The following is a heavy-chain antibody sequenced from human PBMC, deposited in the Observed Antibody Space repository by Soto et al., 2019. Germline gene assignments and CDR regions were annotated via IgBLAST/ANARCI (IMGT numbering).Heavy chain of an antibody. D-gene: IGHD1-26*01. V-gene: IGHV1-58*01. Sequence: SVKVSCKTSGFTFRSSAVQWVRQARGQRLEWIGWLVVGTGNTNYAQKFQQRVTISSDRSTNTVSMELSSLTSEDTAVYYCASLGGTSRLWYFDLWGRGTLVTVSS. J-gene: IGHJ2*01. CDR1: GFTFRSSA. CDR3: ASLGGTSRLWYFDL. CDR2: LVVGTGNT.